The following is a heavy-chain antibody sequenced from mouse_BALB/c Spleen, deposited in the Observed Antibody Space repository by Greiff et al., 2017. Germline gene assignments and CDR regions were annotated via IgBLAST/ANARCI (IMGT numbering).Heavy chain of an antibody. CDR1: GYSITSGYY. CDR2: ISYDGSN. V-gene: IGHV3-6*02. J-gene: IGHJ1*01. CDR3: ARAYYGNYWYFDV. Sequence: VQLKESGPGLVKPSQSLSLTCSVTGYSITSGYYWNWIRQFPGNKLEWMGYISYDGSNNYNPSLKNRISITRDTSKNQFFLKLNSVTTEDTATYYCARAYYGNYWYFDVWGAGTTVTVSS. D-gene: IGHD2-10*01.